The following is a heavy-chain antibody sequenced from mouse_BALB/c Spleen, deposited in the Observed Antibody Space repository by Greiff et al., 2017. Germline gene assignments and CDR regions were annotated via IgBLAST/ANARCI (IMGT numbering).Heavy chain of an antibody. CDR2: ISSGGSYT. CDR3: TREDRAGYYAMDY. Sequence: EVMLVESGGGLVKPGGSLKLSCAASGFTFSSYTMSWVRQTPEKRLEWVATISSGGSYTYYPDSVKGRFTISRDNAKNTLYLQMSSLKSEDTAMYYCTREDRAGYYAMDYWGQGTSVTVSS. V-gene: IGHV5-6-4*01. CDR1: GFTFSSYT. J-gene: IGHJ4*01.